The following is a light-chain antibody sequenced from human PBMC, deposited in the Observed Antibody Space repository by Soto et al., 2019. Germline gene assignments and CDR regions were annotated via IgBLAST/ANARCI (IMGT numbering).Light chain of an antibody. Sequence: DIQMTQSPASLSAFVGDRVTLTCRAGQSISNYLNWYQQKEGKAPKLLIYGASSLQSGVPSRFSGSGSGTDLTLTIRSLQPEDFATYYCQESYSSWTFGQGTKVEIK. CDR2: GAS. CDR3: QESYSSWT. V-gene: IGKV1-39*01. J-gene: IGKJ1*01. CDR1: QSISNY.